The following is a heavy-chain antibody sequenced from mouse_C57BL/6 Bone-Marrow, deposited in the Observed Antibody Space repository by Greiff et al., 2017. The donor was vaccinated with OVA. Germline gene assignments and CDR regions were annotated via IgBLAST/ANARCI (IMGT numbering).Heavy chain of an antibody. V-gene: IGHV1-11*01. CDR1: GYTFTDHI. Sequence: QVQLKQSGAELASPGASVTLSCKASGYTFTDHIMNWVKKRPGQGLEWIGRIYPVSGETNYNQKFMGKATFSVDRSSSTVYMVLNSLTSEDPAVYYCGRSGGSSYGAMDYWGQGTSVTVSS. CDR3: GRSGGSSYGAMDY. CDR2: IYPVSGET. J-gene: IGHJ4*01. D-gene: IGHD1-1*01.